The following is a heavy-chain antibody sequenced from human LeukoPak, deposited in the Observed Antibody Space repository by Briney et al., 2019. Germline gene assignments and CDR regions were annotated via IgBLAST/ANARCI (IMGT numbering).Heavy chain of an antibody. V-gene: IGHV3-23*01. CDR1: GFTFSTCA. CDR3: TRERYFDY. J-gene: IGHJ4*02. Sequence: PGGSLRLSCAASGFTFSTCARSWVRQAPGKGLEWVSTISGGGRSTDYADSVKGQFTISRDNSKNTLYLQMNSLRAEDTAVYYCTRERYFDYWGQGTLVTVSS. CDR2: ISGGGRST.